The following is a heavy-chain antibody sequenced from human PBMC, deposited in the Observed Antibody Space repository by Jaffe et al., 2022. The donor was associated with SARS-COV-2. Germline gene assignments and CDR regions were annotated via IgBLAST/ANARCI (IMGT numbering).Heavy chain of an antibody. Sequence: EVQLVESGGGLVKPGGSLRLSCAASGFTFSNAWMSWVRQAPGKGLEWVGRIKSKTDGGTTDYAAPVKGRFTISRDDSKNTLYLQMNSLKTEDTAVYYCTTDNPPDSSGYPTPRYFDYWGQGTLVTVSS. CDR3: TTDNPPDSSGYPTPRYFDY. D-gene: IGHD3-22*01. V-gene: IGHV3-15*01. CDR2: IKSKTDGGTT. J-gene: IGHJ4*02. CDR1: GFTFSNAW.